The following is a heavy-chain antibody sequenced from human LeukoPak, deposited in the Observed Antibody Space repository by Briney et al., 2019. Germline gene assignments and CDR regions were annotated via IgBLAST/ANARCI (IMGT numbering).Heavy chain of an antibody. Sequence: PGGSLRLSCAASGFTFSSYSMNWVRQAPGKGLEWVSSISSSSSYIYYADSVKGRFTISRDNARNSLYLQMNSLRAEDTAVYYCASHEEKAPGAFDIWGQGTMVTVSS. V-gene: IGHV3-21*01. CDR3: ASHEEKAPGAFDI. CDR2: ISSSSSYI. CDR1: GFTFSSYS. D-gene: IGHD1-14*01. J-gene: IGHJ3*02.